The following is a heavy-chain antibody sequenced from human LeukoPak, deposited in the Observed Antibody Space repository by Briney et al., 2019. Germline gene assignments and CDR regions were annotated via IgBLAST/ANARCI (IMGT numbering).Heavy chain of an antibody. V-gene: IGHV1-2*02. J-gene: IGHJ4*02. CDR2: INLNSGGT. Sequence: RASVKVSCKASGYTFTGSYMHWVRRAPGQGLEWMGWINLNSGGTNYAQKFQVRVTMTRDTSISTAYMELSSLRSEDTAVYYCATEYYYDSSQDWGQGTLVTVSS. D-gene: IGHD3-22*01. CDR1: GYTFTGSY. CDR3: ATEYYYDSSQD.